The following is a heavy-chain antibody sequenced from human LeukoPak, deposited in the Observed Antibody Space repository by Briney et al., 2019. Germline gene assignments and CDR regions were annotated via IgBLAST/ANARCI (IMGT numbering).Heavy chain of an antibody. D-gene: IGHD3-10*01. CDR1: GYTFTSYG. V-gene: IGHV1-18*01. CDR3: ARVLPYGSGGGGAFDI. J-gene: IGHJ3*02. CDR2: ISAYNGNT. Sequence: ASVKVSCKASGYTFTSYGISWVRQAPGQGLEWMGWISAYNGNTNYAQKLQGRVTMTTGTSTSTAYMELRSLRSDDTAVYYCARVLPYGSGGGGAFDIWGQGTMVTVSS.